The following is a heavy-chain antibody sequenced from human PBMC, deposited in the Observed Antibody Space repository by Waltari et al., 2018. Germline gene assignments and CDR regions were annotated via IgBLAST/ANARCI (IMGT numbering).Heavy chain of an antibody. V-gene: IGHV4-59*01. J-gene: IGHJ3*01. CDR3: ARGGRTSASFDV. Sequence: QLQLQESGPGLVKPSETRSLTCTVSGGSISSYYWSWIRQSPGKGREWVGYISYRRSTNYHPSLKSPVTISVDTSKNEVSLKVTYVTPVHTAIYYCARGGRTSASFDVWGQGTMVTVSS. CDR2: ISYRRST. D-gene: IGHD3-16*01. CDR1: GGSISSYY.